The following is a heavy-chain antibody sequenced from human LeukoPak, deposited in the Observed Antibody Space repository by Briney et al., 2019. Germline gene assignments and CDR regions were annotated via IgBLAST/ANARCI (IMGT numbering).Heavy chain of an antibody. CDR3: ARQARENWFDP. J-gene: IGHJ5*02. CDR2: IYYSGST. Sequence: AETLSLTCSVSGGSISSSTYYWGWIRQPPGKELEWIGSIYYSGSTDYNPSLRRRVTISVDTSKNQFSLKLSSVTATDTAVYYCARQARENWFDPWGQGTLVTVSS. CDR1: GGSISSSTYY. V-gene: IGHV4-39*01.